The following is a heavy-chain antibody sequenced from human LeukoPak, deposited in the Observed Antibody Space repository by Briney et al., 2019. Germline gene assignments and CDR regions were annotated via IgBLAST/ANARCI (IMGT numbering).Heavy chain of an antibody. CDR1: GGSFSGYY. J-gene: IGHJ6*02. CDR3: ASGVVVVAGYYGMDV. Sequence: SQTLSLTCAVYGGSFSGYYWSWIRQPPGKGLEWIGEINHSGSTNYNPSLKSRVTISVDTSKNQFSLKLSSVTAADTAVYYCASGVVVVAGYYGMDVWGQGTTVTVSS. CDR2: INHSGST. D-gene: IGHD2-15*01. V-gene: IGHV4-34*01.